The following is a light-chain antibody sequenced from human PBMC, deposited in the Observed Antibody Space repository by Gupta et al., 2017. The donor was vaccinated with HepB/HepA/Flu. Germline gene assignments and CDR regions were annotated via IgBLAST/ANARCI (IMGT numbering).Light chain of an antibody. CDR2: EDT. CDR1: NIGTKS. Sequence: SYILPQPPSVSVAPGRTARITCGGNNIGTKSVHWYQQRPSQAPLVVIYEDTNRPSGIPERSSGSTSGDTATLTISTVEAGDEADYYCQVWDTRTDHPVVFGGGTKLTV. V-gene: IGLV3-21*02. CDR3: QVWDTRTDHPVV. J-gene: IGLJ2*01.